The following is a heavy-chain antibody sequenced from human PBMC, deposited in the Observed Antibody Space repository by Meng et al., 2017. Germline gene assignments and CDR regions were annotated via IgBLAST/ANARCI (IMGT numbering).Heavy chain of an antibody. CDR2: IKSNTDGGKA. D-gene: IGHD3-9*01. CDR1: GLDCSNDW. V-gene: IGHV3-15*01. CDR3: TWDDKDLSDY. Sequence: VDAGVELVKEGGSRRVFWAAFGLDCSNDWMSWGRQDPGKGLEWVGRIKSNTDGGKAEYAALVTGRFTISRDDSKSTLYLQMSGLRIDDTGVYYCTWDDKDLSDYWGQGTLVTVSS. J-gene: IGHJ4*02.